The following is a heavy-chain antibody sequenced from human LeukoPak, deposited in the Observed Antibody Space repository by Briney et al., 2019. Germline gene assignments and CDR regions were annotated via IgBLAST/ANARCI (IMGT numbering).Heavy chain of an antibody. CDR3: AKFNGWELAEYYLDY. D-gene: IGHD1-26*01. CDR1: GFIFSDYA. Sequence: GESLRLSCAASGFIFSDYAMSWVRQAPGKGLEWLSGMSKSGDYTHDTESVKGRFTISRDNSKNTLYLQMCGLRAEDTAIYYCAKFNGWELAEYYLDYWGHGTLVTVSS. J-gene: IGHJ4*01. V-gene: IGHV3-23*01. CDR2: MSKSGDYT.